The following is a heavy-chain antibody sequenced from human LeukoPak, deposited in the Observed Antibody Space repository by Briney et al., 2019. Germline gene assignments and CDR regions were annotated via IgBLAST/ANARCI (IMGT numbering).Heavy chain of an antibody. CDR2: ICGSGGST. CDR1: GFTFSSYA. J-gene: IGHJ3*02. Sequence: GGSLRLSCAASGFTFSSYAMSWFRQAPGKGLEWVSAICGSGGSTYYADSVKGRFTISRDNSKNTLYLQMNSLRAEETAVYYCAKDEADADAFDIWGQGTMVTVSS. CDR3: AKDEADADAFDI. V-gene: IGHV3-23*01.